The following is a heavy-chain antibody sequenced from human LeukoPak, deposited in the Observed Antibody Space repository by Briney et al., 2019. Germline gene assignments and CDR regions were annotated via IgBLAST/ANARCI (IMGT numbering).Heavy chain of an antibody. D-gene: IGHD3-10*01. V-gene: IGHV4-39*01. J-gene: IGHJ3*02. CDR3: GRHRTAINKYGPYDAFDI. Sequence: PSETLSLTCTVSGVSINSGDYYWGWIRQPPGKGLEWLGTIYYSGRTYYNPPLKSRVTISEDTSKNQFSLRLTFVTAADTAIYYGGRHRTAINKYGPYDAFDIWGQGTMVTVSS. CDR2: IYYSGRT. CDR1: GVSINSGDYY.